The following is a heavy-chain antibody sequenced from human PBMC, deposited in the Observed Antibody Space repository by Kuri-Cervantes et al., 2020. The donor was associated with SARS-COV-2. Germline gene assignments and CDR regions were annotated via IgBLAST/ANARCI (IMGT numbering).Heavy chain of an antibody. CDR2: IYYRGST. J-gene: IGHJ4*02. D-gene: IGHD6-6*01. CDR1: GGPISSSSYY. Sequence: ESLKISCTVPGGPISSSSYYWGWIRQPTGKGLEWIGSIYYRGSTYYNPPLKSRVTISEDTSKNQFSLKLSSVTAADTAVYYCARVMFTSSIAARPRPYYFDYWGQGTLVTVSS. V-gene: IGHV4-39*07. CDR3: ARVMFTSSIAARPRPYYFDY.